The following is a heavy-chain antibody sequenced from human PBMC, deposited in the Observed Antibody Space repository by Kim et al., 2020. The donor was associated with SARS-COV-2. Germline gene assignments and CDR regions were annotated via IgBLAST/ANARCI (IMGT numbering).Heavy chain of an antibody. Sequence: ASVKVSCKASGYTFTGYYMHWVRQAPGQGLEWMGWINPNSGGTNYAQKFQGRVTMTRDTSISTAYMELSRLRSDDTAVYYCARVSSWIQLWSDYWGQGTLVTVSS. CDR2: INPNSGGT. D-gene: IGHD5-18*01. J-gene: IGHJ4*02. CDR1: GYTFTGYY. CDR3: ARVSSWIQLWSDY. V-gene: IGHV1-2*02.